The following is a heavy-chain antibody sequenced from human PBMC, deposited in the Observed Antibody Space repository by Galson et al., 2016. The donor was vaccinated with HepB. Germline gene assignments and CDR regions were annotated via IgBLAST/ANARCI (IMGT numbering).Heavy chain of an antibody. V-gene: IGHV1-69*10. CDR3: ARRVTGYFDL. J-gene: IGHJ2*01. Sequence: SCKASGGTFSNYAISWVRQAPGQGLEWMGGIIPILGIANYAQKFQGRVTITADKSTSTVYMELSSLRSEDTAVYYCARRVTGYFDLWGRGTLVSVSS. D-gene: IGHD5-18*01. CDR2: IIPILGIA. CDR1: GGTFSNYA.